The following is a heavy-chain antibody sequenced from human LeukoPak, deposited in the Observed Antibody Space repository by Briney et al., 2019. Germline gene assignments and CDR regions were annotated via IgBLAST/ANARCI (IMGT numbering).Heavy chain of an antibody. J-gene: IGHJ4*02. CDR2: IYYSGST. D-gene: IGHD3-10*01. CDR3: ATGSRYGSADY. V-gene: IGHV4-30-4*01. Sequence: PSETLSLTCTVSGSSISSGDYYWSWIRQPPGKALEWIEYIYYSGSTYYNPSLKSRVTISVDTSKNQFSLKLSSVTAADTAVYYCATGSRYGSADYWGQGTLVTVSS. CDR1: GSSISSGDYY.